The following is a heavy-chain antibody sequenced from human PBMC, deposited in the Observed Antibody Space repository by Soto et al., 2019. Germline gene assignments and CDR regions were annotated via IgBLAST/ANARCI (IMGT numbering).Heavy chain of an antibody. V-gene: IGHV4-34*01. J-gene: IGHJ5*02. Sequence: SETLSLTCAVYGGSFSGYYWSWIRQPPGKGLEWIGKINHSGSTNYNPSLKSRVTISVDTSKNQFSLKLSSVTAADTAVYYCARGGKRLLWFGEHNNWFDPWGQGTLVTVSS. CDR3: ARGGKRLLWFGEHNNWFDP. CDR1: GGSFSGYY. D-gene: IGHD3-10*01. CDR2: INHSGST.